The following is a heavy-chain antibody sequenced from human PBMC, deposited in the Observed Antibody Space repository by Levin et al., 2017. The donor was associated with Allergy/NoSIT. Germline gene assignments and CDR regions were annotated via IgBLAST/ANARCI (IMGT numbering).Heavy chain of an antibody. CDR3: AKGGNTLCNGDCYSDV. V-gene: IGHV3-23*01. CDR1: GFTFSTYA. D-gene: IGHD2-21*02. CDR2: ISVSGDGA. Sequence: GESLKISCAASGFTFSTYAMSWVRQAPGKGLEWVSAISVSGDGAYYAEYYADSVKGRFTISRDNSKSTLYLQMNSLRAEDTAVYYCAKGGNTLCNGDCYSDVWGQGTTVTVSS. J-gene: IGHJ6*02.